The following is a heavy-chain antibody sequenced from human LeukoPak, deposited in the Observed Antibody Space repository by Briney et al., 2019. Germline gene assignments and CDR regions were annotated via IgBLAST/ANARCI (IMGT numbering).Heavy chain of an antibody. CDR3: ASPSEAAGSVDY. D-gene: IGHD6-13*01. J-gene: IGHJ4*02. CDR1: GGSISSSSYY. Sequence: SETLSLTCTVSGGSISSSSYYWGWIRQPPGEGLEWIGSIYYSGSTYYNPSLKSRVTISVDTSKNQFSLKLSSVTAADTAVYYCASPSEAAGSVDYWGQGTLVTVSS. V-gene: IGHV4-39*01. CDR2: IYYSGST.